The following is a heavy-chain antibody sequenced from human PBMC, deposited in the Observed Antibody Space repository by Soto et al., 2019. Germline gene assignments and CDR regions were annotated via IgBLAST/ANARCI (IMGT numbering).Heavy chain of an antibody. V-gene: IGHV1-69*13. Sequence: SVKVSCKASGGTFSDYTINWVQQAPGQRLEWMGGIIPIFDTANYAEKFQGRVTITADESTSTSFMEVSSLRSEDTAVYYCARNGTLTGYSYGMDVWGQGTMVTVSS. J-gene: IGHJ6*02. CDR2: IIPIFDTA. CDR3: ARNGTLTGYSYGMDV. D-gene: IGHD1-1*01. CDR1: GGTFSDYT.